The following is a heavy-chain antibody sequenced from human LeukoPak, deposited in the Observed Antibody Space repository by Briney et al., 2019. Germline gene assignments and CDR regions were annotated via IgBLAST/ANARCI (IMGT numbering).Heavy chain of an antibody. CDR3: ARLLIIRGVYYFDY. J-gene: IGHJ4*02. Sequence: PGGSLRLSCAASGFTFSSYAMSWVRQPPGKGLEWIGYIYYSGSTNYNPSLKSRITISVDTSKNQFFLRLNSVTAADTAVYYCARLLIIRGVYYFDYWGQGTLVSFSS. D-gene: IGHD3-10*01. V-gene: IGHV4-59*08. CDR2: IYYSGST. CDR1: GFTFSSYA.